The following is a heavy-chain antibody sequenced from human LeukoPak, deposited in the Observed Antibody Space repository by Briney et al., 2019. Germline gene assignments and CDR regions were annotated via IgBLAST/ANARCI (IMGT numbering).Heavy chain of an antibody. CDR3: ARDLSPWDDTSGYSDY. V-gene: IGHV3-33*01. J-gene: IGHJ4*02. D-gene: IGHD3-22*01. CDR1: GFTFSSYG. CDR2: IWYDGSNK. Sequence: GRSLRLPCAASGFTFSSYGMQWVRQALGKGLEWVSIIWYDGSNKYYADSVKGRFTISRDNSKNTLYLQMNSLRAEDTAVYYCARDLSPWDDTSGYSDYWGQGTLVTVSS.